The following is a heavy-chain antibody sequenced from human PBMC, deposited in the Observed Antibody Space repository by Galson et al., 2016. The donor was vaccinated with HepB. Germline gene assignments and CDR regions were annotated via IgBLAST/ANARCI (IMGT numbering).Heavy chain of an antibody. CDR2: IKSRTDGGTT. CDR3: TTKGGISWPPY. CDR1: GFPFTKAW. D-gene: IGHD6-13*01. Sequence: SLRLSCAASGFPFTKAWMNWVRQAPGKGLKWVGQIKSRTDGGTTEYGAPVNGRFTISRDDSKNTVYLQMNNLKTDDTAVYYCTTKGGISWPPYWGQGTLVIVSS. V-gene: IGHV3-15*07. J-gene: IGHJ4*02.